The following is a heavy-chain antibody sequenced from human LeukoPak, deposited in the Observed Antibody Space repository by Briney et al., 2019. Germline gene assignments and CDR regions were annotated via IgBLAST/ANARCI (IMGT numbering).Heavy chain of an antibody. Sequence: PSETLSLTCTVSGGSISNYWWSWIRQPPGKGLEWIGYVFDSGGTNYNPSLKSRVTISVDTSKKQFSLKLSSVTAADTAVYYCASYSYGLSYYFDYWGQGTLVTVSS. CDR1: GGSISNYW. CDR3: ASYSYGLSYYFDY. V-gene: IGHV4-59*12. CDR2: VFDSGGT. D-gene: IGHD5-18*01. J-gene: IGHJ4*02.